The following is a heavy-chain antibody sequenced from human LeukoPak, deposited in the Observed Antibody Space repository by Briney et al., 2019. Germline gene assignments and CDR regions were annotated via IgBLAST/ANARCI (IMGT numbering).Heavy chain of an antibody. Sequence: PETSLRLSCAASGFTFSSYGMHWVRQAPGKGLEGVAVISYDGTNKYYADSVKGRFTISRDNAKNTVYLQMNSLRAEDTAVYYCARDQSVAGPTTADYWGQGTLVTVSS. CDR2: ISYDGTNK. D-gene: IGHD5-12*01. CDR3: ARDQSVAGPTTADY. V-gene: IGHV3-30*03. J-gene: IGHJ4*02. CDR1: GFTFSSYG.